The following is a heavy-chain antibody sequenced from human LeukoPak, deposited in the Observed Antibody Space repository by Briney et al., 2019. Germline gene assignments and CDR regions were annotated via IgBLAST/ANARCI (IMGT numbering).Heavy chain of an antibody. Sequence: SETRSLTCTVSGGSISSSSYYWGWIRQPPGEGLEWIGSIYYSGSTYYNPSLKSRVTISVDTSKNQFSLKLSSVTAADTAVYYCARHGTSSGYDIGYWGQGTLVTVSS. CDR2: IYYSGST. D-gene: IGHD3-22*01. CDR1: GGSISSSSYY. CDR3: ARHGTSSGYDIGY. J-gene: IGHJ4*02. V-gene: IGHV4-39*01.